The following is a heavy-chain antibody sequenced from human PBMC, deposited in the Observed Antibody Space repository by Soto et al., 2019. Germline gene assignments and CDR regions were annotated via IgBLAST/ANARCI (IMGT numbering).Heavy chain of an antibody. J-gene: IGHJ6*02. CDR1: GFTFSSYA. CDR3: ARDPLAGTAAGAGGMDV. V-gene: IGHV3-30-3*01. D-gene: IGHD6-13*01. CDR2: ISYDGSSK. Sequence: PGGSLRLSXAASGFTFSSYAMHWVRQAPGKGLEWVAIISYDGSSKYYADSVKGRFTISRDNSKNTLYLQMNSLRAEDTAVYYCARDPLAGTAAGAGGMDVWGQGTTVTVSS.